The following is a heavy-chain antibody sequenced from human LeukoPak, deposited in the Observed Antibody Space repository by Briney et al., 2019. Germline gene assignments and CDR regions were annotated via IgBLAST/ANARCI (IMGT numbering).Heavy chain of an antibody. Sequence: GGSLRLSCAASGFTFSSYGMHWVRQAPGKGLEWVAVIWYDGSNKYYADSVKGRFTISRDNSKNTLYLQMNSLRAEDTAVYYCAKDYRAFYLAVAEVFDYWGQGTLVTVSS. CDR2: IWYDGSNK. V-gene: IGHV3-33*06. CDR3: AKDYRAFYLAVAEVFDY. D-gene: IGHD6-19*01. CDR1: GFTFSSYG. J-gene: IGHJ4*02.